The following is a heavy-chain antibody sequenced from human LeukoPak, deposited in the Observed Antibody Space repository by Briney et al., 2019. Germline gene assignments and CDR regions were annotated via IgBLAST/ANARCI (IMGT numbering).Heavy chain of an antibody. V-gene: IGHV4-59*12. CDR2: NYYSGST. CDR1: GGSFSSYY. D-gene: IGHD3-10*01. CDR3: ARLEITMVRRVPLADVFVI. J-gene: IGHJ3*02. Sequence: PSETLSLTCPVSGGSFSSYYSSWISQPPGKGMDWITYNYYSGSTNYYPSLKSRFPIPSDTYKNHFPLKLSSVTGAHTAVAYCARLEITMVRRVPLADVFVIWVQATMLAVSS.